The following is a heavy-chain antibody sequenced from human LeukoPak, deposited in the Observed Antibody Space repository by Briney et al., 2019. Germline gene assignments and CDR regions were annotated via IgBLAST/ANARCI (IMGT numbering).Heavy chain of an antibody. CDR2: IYYSGIA. Sequence: PSETLSLTCNVSGDSLSTYYWSWIRQSPGKGLEWIGYIYYSGIANCNPSLQSRVTISADTSKNQFSLSLTSVTAADTAVYYCARGAGSVAFGIWGQGTVVTVSS. D-gene: IGHD3-10*01. V-gene: IGHV4-59*01. CDR3: ARGAGSVAFGI. J-gene: IGHJ3*02. CDR1: GDSLSTYY.